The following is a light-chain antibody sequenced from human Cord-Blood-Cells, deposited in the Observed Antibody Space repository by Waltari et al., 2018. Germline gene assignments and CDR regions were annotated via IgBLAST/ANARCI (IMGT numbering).Light chain of an antibody. CDR2: AVS. CDR1: NSAVGGYNY. CDR3: CSYAGSYTFVV. V-gene: IGLV2-11*01. Sequence: QSALTQPRSVSGSPGPSVTISCTGTNSAVGGYNYVYWYQQHPGKAPKLMIYAVSKRPSGVPDRFSGSKSGNTASLTISGLQAEDEADYYCCSYAGSYTFVVFGGGTKLTVL. J-gene: IGLJ2*01.